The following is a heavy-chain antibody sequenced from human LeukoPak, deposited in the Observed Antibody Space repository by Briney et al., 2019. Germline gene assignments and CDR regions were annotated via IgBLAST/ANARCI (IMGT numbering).Heavy chain of an antibody. J-gene: IGHJ6*02. CDR3: ARGPVFYYGSGSYYYGMDV. CDR2: MNPNSGNT. Sequence: GASVKVSCKASGYTFTSYDINWVRQAPGQGLEWMGWMNPNSGNTGYAQKFQGRVTMTRNTSISTAYMELSSLRSEDTAVYYCARGPVFYYGSGSYYYGMDVWGQGTTVTVSS. V-gene: IGHV1-8*01. CDR1: GYTFTSYD. D-gene: IGHD3-10*01.